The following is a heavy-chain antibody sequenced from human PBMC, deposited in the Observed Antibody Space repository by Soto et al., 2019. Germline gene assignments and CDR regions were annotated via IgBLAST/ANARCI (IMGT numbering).Heavy chain of an antibody. CDR3: ARDRSTYGGGGTGEVKENWFDP. Sequence: SETLSLTCTVSGGSISHYYWSWIRQSPGKGLEWIGYAYYSGSTDYNPSLKSRVTMSVDTSKNQVSLKLNSVTTADTAVYYCARDRSTYGGGGTGEVKENWFDPWGPGTLVTVYS. D-gene: IGHD2-8*01. V-gene: IGHV4-59*01. CDR1: GGSISHYY. J-gene: IGHJ5*02. CDR2: AYYSGST.